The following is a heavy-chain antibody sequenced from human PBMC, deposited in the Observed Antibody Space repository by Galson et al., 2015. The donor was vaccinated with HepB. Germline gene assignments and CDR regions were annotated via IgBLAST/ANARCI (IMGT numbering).Heavy chain of an antibody. D-gene: IGHD3-22*01. Sequence: SVKVSCKASGYTFSSHTMHWVRQAPGQSLEWMGWINTDNGNTKYSQKFQGRVTITRDTSATTAYMELSSLRSEDTAVFYCATVGGSSGSFDYWGQGTLVTVSS. J-gene: IGHJ4*02. CDR2: INTDNGNT. CDR1: GYTFSSHT. V-gene: IGHV1-3*04. CDR3: ATVGGSSGSFDY.